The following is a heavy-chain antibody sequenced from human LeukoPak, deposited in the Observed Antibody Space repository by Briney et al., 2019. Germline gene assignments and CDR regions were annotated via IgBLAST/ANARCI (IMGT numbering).Heavy chain of an antibody. CDR1: GFTFSSYA. CDR2: ISGSGGST. V-gene: IGHV3-23*01. D-gene: IGHD3-10*01. CDR3: AKDYGFGMMNPFDY. J-gene: IGHJ4*02. Sequence: GGSLRLSCAASGFTFSSYAMSWVRQAPGKGLEWVSAISGSGGSTYYADSVKGRFTISRDNSKNTQYLQMNSLRAEDTAVYYCAKDYGFGMMNPFDYWGQGTLVTVSS.